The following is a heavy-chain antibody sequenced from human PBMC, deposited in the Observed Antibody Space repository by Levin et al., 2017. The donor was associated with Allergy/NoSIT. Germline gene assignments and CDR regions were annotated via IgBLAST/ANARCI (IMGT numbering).Heavy chain of an antibody. CDR1: FFSLLLFS. V-gene: IGHV4-59*08. D-gene: IGHD3-16*01. CDR3: ARHHANYDYAWGPDACDT. Sequence: SETLSLTCTFLFFSLLLFSFLFLLPPPLKNLEWIGYIYYSGSTYYNPSLKSRVTISVDTSKNQLSLRLRSVTAADTAVYYCARHHANYDYAWGPDACDTWGQGTLVTVSS. J-gene: IGHJ5*02. CDR2: IYYSGST.